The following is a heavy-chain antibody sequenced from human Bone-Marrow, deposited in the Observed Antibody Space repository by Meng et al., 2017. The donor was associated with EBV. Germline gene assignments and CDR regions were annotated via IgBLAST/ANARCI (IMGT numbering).Heavy chain of an antibody. CDR2: LYNGAST. CDR3: ARARVDTAMDYYFDY. V-gene: IGHV4-61*03. Sequence: QVHLQESGPGLVRPSXXXXXTXXVSGASVTSGSFFWSWFRQPPGKGLEWIGYLYNGASTTYSPSLESRGTISLDTSKNHFSLRLGSVTAADTAVYYCARARVDTAMDYYFDYWGQGTLVTVAS. D-gene: IGHD5-18*01. CDR1: GASVTSGSFF. J-gene: IGHJ4*02.